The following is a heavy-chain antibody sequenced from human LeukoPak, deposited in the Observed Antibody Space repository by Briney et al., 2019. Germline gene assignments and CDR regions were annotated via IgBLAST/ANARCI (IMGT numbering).Heavy chain of an antibody. D-gene: IGHD3-10*01. CDR2: ISYDGSNK. V-gene: IGHV3-30*03. Sequence: GGSLRLSCAASGFTFSTYGMHWVRQAPGKGLEWVALISYDGSNKYYADSVKGRFTISRDNSKNTLYLQMNSLGAEDTAVYYCARSPGWGVTPEYWYFDLWGRGTLVTVSS. CDR1: GFTFSTYG. CDR3: ARSPGWGVTPEYWYFDL. J-gene: IGHJ2*01.